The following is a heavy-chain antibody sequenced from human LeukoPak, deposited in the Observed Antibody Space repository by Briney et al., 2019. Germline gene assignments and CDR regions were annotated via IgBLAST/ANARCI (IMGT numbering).Heavy chain of an antibody. CDR3: ARDLTTSSTAYFHH. CDR2: ISSSSSYI. Sequence: GGSLRLSCAASGFTFSSYSMNWVRQAPGKGLEWVSSISSSSSYIYYADSVKGRFTISRDNAKNSLYLQMNSLRAEDTAVYYCARDLTTSSTAYFHHWGQGTLVTVSS. J-gene: IGHJ1*01. V-gene: IGHV3-21*01. CDR1: GFTFSSYS. D-gene: IGHD6-6*01.